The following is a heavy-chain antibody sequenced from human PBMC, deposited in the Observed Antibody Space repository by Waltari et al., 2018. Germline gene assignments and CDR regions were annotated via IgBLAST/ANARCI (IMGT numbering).Heavy chain of an antibody. CDR3: ARDRGKGLYLDS. CDR2: IHRSGKA. J-gene: IGHJ4*02. V-gene: IGHV4-4*02. CDR1: GDSMSNNYW. D-gene: IGHD2-15*01. Sequence: QVPLQESGPGLVKPAGTLSRPCAVSGDSMSNNYWWSWVRQPPGKGLEWIGQIHRSGKANYNPSLESRVTVSIDTSNNQLSLKVTSATTADTAVYYCARDRGKGLYLDSWGQGTLVTVSP.